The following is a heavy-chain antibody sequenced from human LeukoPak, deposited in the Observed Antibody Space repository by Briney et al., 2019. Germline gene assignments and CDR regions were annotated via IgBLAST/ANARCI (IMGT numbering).Heavy chain of an antibody. V-gene: IGHV3-23*01. J-gene: IGHJ6*03. Sequence: PGGSLRLSCAASGFTFSNYGMNWVRQTPGKGLEWVSVISGSGSRTYYADSVKGRFTISRDNSKNTLYLQMNSLRAEDTAVYYCAKIVAIGDYMDVWGKGTTVTVSS. CDR1: GFTFSNYG. CDR3: AKIVAIGDYMDV. D-gene: IGHD2/OR15-2a*01. CDR2: ISGSGSRT.